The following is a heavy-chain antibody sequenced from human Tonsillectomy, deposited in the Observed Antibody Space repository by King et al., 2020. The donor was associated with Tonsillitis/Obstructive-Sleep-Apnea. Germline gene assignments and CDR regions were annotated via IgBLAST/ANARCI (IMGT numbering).Heavy chain of an antibody. J-gene: IGHJ4*02. V-gene: IGHV1-46*04. CDR3: GRDDKDDRYFDY. CDR1: GYSFTRYY. D-gene: IGHD2-15*01. CDR2: INPSDGFT. Sequence: VQLVESGAEVKKPGASVNVSCKAYGYSFTRYYIHWVRQAPGQGLEWMGIINPSDGFTTYAQKLRGRVTMTRDKSTTTVHMELSSLRSEDTAVYYCGRDDKDDRYFDYWGQGTPVTVSS.